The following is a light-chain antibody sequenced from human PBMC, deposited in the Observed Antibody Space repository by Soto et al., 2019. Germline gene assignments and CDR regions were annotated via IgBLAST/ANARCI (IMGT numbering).Light chain of an antibody. J-gene: IGLJ2*01. CDR1: SSDVGSYNL. V-gene: IGLV2-23*02. CDR2: EVT. CDR3: CSYAGTSTFVV. Sequence: QSALTQPASVSGSPGQSITISCTGTSSDVGSYNLVSWYQQHPGKAPKLMIYEVTNRPSGVSSRFSGSGSGNTASLTISGLQAEDEADYYCCSYAGTSTFVVFGGGTKLTVL.